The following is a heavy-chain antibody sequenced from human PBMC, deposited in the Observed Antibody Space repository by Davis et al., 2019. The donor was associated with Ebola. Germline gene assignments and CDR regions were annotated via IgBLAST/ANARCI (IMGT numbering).Heavy chain of an antibody. D-gene: IGHD2-15*01. CDR1: GFTFSHYV. V-gene: IGHV3-30*01. CDR2: ISYDENNK. CDR3: ARDGLGYCSGDNCYFNDFDI. Sequence: GESLKISCAASGFTFSHYVMHWVRQAPGKGLEWVALISYDENNKYYADSVKGRFTISRDNSKNTLFLQMNSLRPEDTAVYYCARDGLGYCSGDNCYFNDFDIWGQGTVVTVSS. J-gene: IGHJ3*02.